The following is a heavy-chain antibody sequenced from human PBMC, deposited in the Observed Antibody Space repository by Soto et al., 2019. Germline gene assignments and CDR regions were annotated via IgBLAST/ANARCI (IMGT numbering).Heavy chain of an antibody. V-gene: IGHV3-11*05. J-gene: IGHJ4*02. D-gene: IGHD3-10*01. CDR1: GFTFSDYY. Sequence: QVQLVESGGGLVKPGGSLRLSCAASGFTFSDYYMSWIRQAPGKGLEWVSYISSSSSYTNYADSVKGRFTISRDNAKNSLYLQMNSLRAEDTAVYYCAGDPLGHGSEELYLDYWGQGTLVTVSS. CDR3: AGDPLGHGSEELYLDY. CDR2: ISSSSSYT.